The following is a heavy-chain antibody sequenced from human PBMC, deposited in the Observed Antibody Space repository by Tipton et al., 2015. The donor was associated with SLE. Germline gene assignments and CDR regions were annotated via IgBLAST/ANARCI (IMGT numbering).Heavy chain of an antibody. CDR2: IYYNGNT. CDR1: NGSLRSGSHY. J-gene: IGHJ3*02. Sequence: TLSLTCTVSNGSLRSGSHYWTWIRQHPGKALEWIGYIYYNGNTYYNPSLKSRAAISADTSNNEFSLRLTSVTAADTAIYYCASPGGGSGSFDAFDIWGQGTMVTVSS. D-gene: IGHD3-10*01. V-gene: IGHV4-31*03. CDR3: ASPGGGSGSFDAFDI.